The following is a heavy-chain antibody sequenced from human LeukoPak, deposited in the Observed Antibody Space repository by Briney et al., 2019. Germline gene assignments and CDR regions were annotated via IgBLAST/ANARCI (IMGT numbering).Heavy chain of an antibody. J-gene: IGHJ4*02. Sequence: SEALSLTCTVSDGSISSSTYYWSWIRQPPGKGLEWIGYIHYSGSTDYNPSLKSRVTISVDTSKNQFSLKLSSVTAADTAVYYCASRHDYIGDYWGQGTLVTVSS. CDR3: ASRHDYIGDY. CDR1: DGSISSSTYY. CDR2: IHYSGST. V-gene: IGHV4-61*05. D-gene: IGHD4-11*01.